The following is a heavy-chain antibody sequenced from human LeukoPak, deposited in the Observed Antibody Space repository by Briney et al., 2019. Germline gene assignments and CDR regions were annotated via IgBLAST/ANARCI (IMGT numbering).Heavy chain of an antibody. Sequence: SETLSLTCTVSGSSISGYYWSWIRQPPGRGLEWIAYIYYNGATNYNPSLKSRVTISVDTSKNQFSLKLTSVTAADTAVYYCARRRCSRTNCYSSLDYWGQGTLVTVSS. J-gene: IGHJ4*02. D-gene: IGHD2-2*01. CDR3: ARRRCSRTNCYSSLDY. CDR1: GSSISGYY. V-gene: IGHV4-59*08. CDR2: IYYNGAT.